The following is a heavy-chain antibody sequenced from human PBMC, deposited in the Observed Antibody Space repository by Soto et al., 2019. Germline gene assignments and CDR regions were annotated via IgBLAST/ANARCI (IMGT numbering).Heavy chain of an antibody. Sequence: QVQLVESGGGVVQPGRSLRLSCAASGFTFSSYAMHWVRQAPGKGLEWVAVISYDGSNKYYADSVKGRFTISRDNSKNTLYLQMNSLRAEDTAVYYCARDRYGYSYGRDVAFHIWGQGTMVTVSS. CDR1: GFTFSSYA. CDR2: ISYDGSNK. D-gene: IGHD5-18*01. V-gene: IGHV3-30-3*01. J-gene: IGHJ3*02. CDR3: ARDRYGYSYGRDVAFHI.